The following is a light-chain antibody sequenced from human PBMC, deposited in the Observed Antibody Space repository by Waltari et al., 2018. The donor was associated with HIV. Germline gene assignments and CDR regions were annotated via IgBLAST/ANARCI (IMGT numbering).Light chain of an antibody. V-gene: IGLV2-18*02. CDR3: SSYTTTTARV. Sequence: QSALTQPLDLSGSPRQSVTLSCTAPNSGLGPYHRVCWYPQTPGTAPKPIVYDVHGRPAGLPDRFSVSKSGNTASLTISGLQAEDEGDYYCSSYTTTTARVFGTGTKVPVL. CDR2: DVH. J-gene: IGLJ1*01. CDR1: NSGLGPYHR.